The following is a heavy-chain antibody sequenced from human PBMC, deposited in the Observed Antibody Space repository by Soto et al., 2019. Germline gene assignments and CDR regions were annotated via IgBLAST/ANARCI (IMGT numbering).Heavy chain of an antibody. CDR3: ARPLWTSGYGEVFDR. Sequence: GGSLRLSCAASGFSFSGSSLHWVRQASGKGLEWVGRIKSKAKSYATACAVSVIGRFTISRDDSKNTLYLQMNSLRAEDTAVYYCARPLWTSGYGEVFDRWGQGTLVTVSS. CDR2: IKSKAKSYAT. J-gene: IGHJ4*02. CDR1: GFSFSGSS. D-gene: IGHD3-9*01. V-gene: IGHV3-73*01.